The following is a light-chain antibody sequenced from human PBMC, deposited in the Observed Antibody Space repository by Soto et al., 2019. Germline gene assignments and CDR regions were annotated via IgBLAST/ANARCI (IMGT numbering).Light chain of an antibody. CDR1: QSITIY. V-gene: IGKV1-39*01. CDR3: QQLNSYPIT. Sequence: DIRMTHSPASLAASVGYRVTSTCRPRQSITIYLNWYQQKPGKAPKLLIYAASTLQSGVSSRFSGGGSGTDFSLTISSLQPEGFATYYCQQLNSYPITFGQGTRLENK. J-gene: IGKJ5*01. CDR2: AAS.